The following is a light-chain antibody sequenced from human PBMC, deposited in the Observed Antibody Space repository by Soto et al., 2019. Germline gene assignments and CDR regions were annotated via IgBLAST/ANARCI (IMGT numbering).Light chain of an antibody. CDR1: QSVSSY. J-gene: IGKJ5*01. V-gene: IGKV3-11*01. CDR3: QQRSNWPARVT. Sequence: EIVLTQSPATLSFSPGERATLSCRASQSVSSYLAWYQQKPGQAPRLLIYDASNRATGIPARFSGSGSGTDFTLTISSLEPEDFAVYYCQQRSNWPARVTFGQGTRLEIK. CDR2: DAS.